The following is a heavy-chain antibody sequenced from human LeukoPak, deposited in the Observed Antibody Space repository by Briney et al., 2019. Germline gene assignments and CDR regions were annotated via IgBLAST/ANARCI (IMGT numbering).Heavy chain of an antibody. CDR3: TRLASDGSPNDAFDI. CDR1: GFTFSGSA. Sequence: GGSLRLPCAASGFTFSGSAMHWVRQASGKGLEWVGRIRSKANKYATAYAASVKGRCTISRDDSKNTAYLQMNSLKTEDTAVYYCTRLASDGSPNDAFDIWGQGTMVTVSS. J-gene: IGHJ3*02. V-gene: IGHV3-73*01. D-gene: IGHD1-26*01. CDR2: IRSKANKYAT.